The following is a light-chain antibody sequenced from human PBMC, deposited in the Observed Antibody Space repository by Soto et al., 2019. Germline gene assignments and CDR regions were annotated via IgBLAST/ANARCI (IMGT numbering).Light chain of an antibody. CDR1: QSVSSY. CDR3: QVRSDWPPSFT. V-gene: IGKV3-11*01. Sequence: EIVLTQSPGTLSLSPGERATLSCRASQSVSSYLAWYQQKPGQAPRLLIYGASNRATGIPARFSGSGSGTDFTLTISSLEPEDFAVYYCQVRSDWPPSFTFGPGTKVDIK. J-gene: IGKJ3*01. CDR2: GAS.